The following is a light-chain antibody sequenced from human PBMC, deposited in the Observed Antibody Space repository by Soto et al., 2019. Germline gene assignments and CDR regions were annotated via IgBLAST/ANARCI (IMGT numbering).Light chain of an antibody. CDR1: QGISSA. CDR2: DAS. V-gene: IGKV1D-13*01. J-gene: IGKJ5*01. Sequence: AIQLAQSPSSLSASVGDRVTITWRASQGISSALAWYQQKPGKAPKLLIYDASSLESGVPSRFSGSGSGTDFTLTISSLQPEDFATYYCQQFNNYLSITFGQGTRLEIK. CDR3: QQFNNYLSIT.